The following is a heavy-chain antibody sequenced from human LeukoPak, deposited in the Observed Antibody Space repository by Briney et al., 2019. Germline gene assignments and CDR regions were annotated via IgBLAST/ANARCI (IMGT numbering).Heavy chain of an antibody. CDR2: ISSSGRYI. Sequence: PGGSLRLSCAASGFTFSSYSMNWVRQAPGKGLEWVSSISSSGRYIYYADSVKGRFTISRDNAKNSLYLQMNSLRAEDTAVYYCASSYMTTVNYWGQGTLVTVS. D-gene: IGHD4-17*01. CDR3: ASSYMTTVNY. CDR1: GFTFSSYS. J-gene: IGHJ4*02. V-gene: IGHV3-21*01.